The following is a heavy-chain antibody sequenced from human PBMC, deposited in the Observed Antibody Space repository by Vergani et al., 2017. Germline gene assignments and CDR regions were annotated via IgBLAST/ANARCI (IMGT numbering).Heavy chain of an antibody. D-gene: IGHD6-13*01. Sequence: EVQLVESGGGLVQPGGSLRLSCAASGFTFSSYEMNWVRQAPGKGLEWVSYISSSGSTIYYADSVKGRFTISRDNAKNSLYLQMNSLRAEDTAVYYCSEGPPFSGYSSSWYYFVYWGQGTLVTVSS. CDR2: ISSSGSTI. V-gene: IGHV3-48*03. CDR1: GFTFSSYE. CDR3: SEGPPFSGYSSSWYYFVY. J-gene: IGHJ4*02.